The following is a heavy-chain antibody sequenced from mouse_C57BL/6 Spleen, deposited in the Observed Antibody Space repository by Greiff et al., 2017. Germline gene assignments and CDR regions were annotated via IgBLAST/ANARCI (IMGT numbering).Heavy chain of an antibody. V-gene: IGHV7-3*01. Sequence: EVQLVESGGGLVQPGGSLSLSCAASGFTFTDYYMSWVRQPPGKALEWLGFIRNKANGYTTEYSASVKGRFTISRDNSQSILYLQMNALRAEDSATYYCARYADYDPDWFAYWGQGTLVTVSA. CDR2: IRNKANGYTT. CDR3: ARYADYDPDWFAY. J-gene: IGHJ3*01. CDR1: GFTFTDYY. D-gene: IGHD2-4*01.